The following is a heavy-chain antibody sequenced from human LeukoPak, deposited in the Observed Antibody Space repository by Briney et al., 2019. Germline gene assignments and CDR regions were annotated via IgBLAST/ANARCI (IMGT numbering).Heavy chain of an antibody. CDR2: ISSSSSTI. J-gene: IGHJ4*02. V-gene: IGHV3-48*01. CDR1: GFTFSSYS. CDR3: ARDRDYGDQGFDY. D-gene: IGHD4-17*01. Sequence: PGGSLRLSRAASGFTFSSYSMNWVRQAPGKGLEWVSYISSSSSTIYYADSVKGRFTISRDNAKNSLYLQMNSLRAEDTAVYYCARDRDYGDQGFDYWGQGTLVTVSS.